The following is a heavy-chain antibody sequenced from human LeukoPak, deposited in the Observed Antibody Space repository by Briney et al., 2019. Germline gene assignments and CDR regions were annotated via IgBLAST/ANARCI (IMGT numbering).Heavy chain of an antibody. CDR3: ARRGDILTDYAFDY. J-gene: IGHJ4*02. Sequence: KPSETLSLTCSVSGGSINSNSHHWDWIRQAPGKGLEWIGNIYYSGTTSYNPSLESRVTISVDTSKNQFSLRLSSVTAADTAVYYCARRGDILTDYAFDYWGQGTLVTVSS. D-gene: IGHD3-9*01. CDR1: GGSINSNSHH. CDR2: IYYSGTT. V-gene: IGHV4-39*01.